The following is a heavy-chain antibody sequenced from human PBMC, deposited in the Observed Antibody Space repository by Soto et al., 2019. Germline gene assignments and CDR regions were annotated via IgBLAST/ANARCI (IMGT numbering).Heavy chain of an antibody. CDR2: ISYDGSNK. V-gene: IGHV3-30*18. J-gene: IGHJ6*03. Sequence: PGGSLRLSCAASGFTFSSYGMHWVRQAPGKGLEWVAVISYDGSNKYYADSVKGRFTISRDNSKNTLYLQMNSLRAEDTAVYYCAKDSAAYYDFWSGYYLRPNYYYYMDVWGKGTTVTVSS. CDR3: AKDSAAYYDFWSGYYLRPNYYYYMDV. D-gene: IGHD3-3*01. CDR1: GFTFSSYG.